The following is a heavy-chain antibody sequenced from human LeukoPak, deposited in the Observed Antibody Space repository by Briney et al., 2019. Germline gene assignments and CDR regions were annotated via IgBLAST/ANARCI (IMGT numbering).Heavy chain of an antibody. CDR3: ARFGRLPGGVDY. V-gene: IGHV3-74*01. J-gene: IGHJ4*02. CDR1: GFSFSTYW. D-gene: IGHD2-15*01. Sequence: GGSLRLSCAASGFSFSTYWMHWIRQAPGKGLVWVSRISGAGTSTSYADSVTGRFTISRDNAKNTLYLQMNSLRAEDTAFYYCARFGRLPGGVDYWGQGTLVTVSS. CDR2: ISGAGTST.